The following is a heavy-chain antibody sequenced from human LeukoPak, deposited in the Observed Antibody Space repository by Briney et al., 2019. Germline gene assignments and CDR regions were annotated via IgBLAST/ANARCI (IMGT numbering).Heavy chain of an antibody. V-gene: IGHV4-34*01. D-gene: IGHD3-22*01. J-gene: IGHJ6*02. CDR2: INHSRST. CDR1: GGSFSGYY. CDR3: AREGNDSSGYSLNGMDV. Sequence: KSSETLSLTCAVYGGSFSGYYWTWIRQSPGKGLEWLGEINHSRSTNYNPSLKSRVTISADTSKNQFSLKMGSVTAADTAVYYCAREGNDSSGYSLNGMDVWGQGTTVTVSS.